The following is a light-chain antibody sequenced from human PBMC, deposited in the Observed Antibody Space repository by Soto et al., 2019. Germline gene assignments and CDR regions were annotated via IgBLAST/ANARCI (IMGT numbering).Light chain of an antibody. V-gene: IGLV2-14*03. Sequence: QSALTQPRSVSGSPGQSVTISCTGTNSDVGAYNYISWYQQHPGKAPKLMIYDVSNRPSGVSNRFSGSKSDNTASLTISGLQTEDEADYYCSSYTSGSTWVFGGGTKVTVL. CDR3: SSYTSGSTWV. CDR1: NSDVGAYNY. CDR2: DVS. J-gene: IGLJ3*02.